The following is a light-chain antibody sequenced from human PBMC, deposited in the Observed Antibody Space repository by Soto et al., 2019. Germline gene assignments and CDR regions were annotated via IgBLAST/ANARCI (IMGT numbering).Light chain of an antibody. CDR1: QSVSSSY. CDR3: QQYGSSPLT. CDR2: GAY. V-gene: IGKV3-20*01. Sequence: EIVLTQSPGTLSLSPGERATLSCRASQSVSSSYLAWYQQKPGQAPRLLIYGAYTRATGTPDRFSGSGSGTDFTLTISRLEPEDFEVYYCQQYGSSPLTFGPGTKVDIK. J-gene: IGKJ3*01.